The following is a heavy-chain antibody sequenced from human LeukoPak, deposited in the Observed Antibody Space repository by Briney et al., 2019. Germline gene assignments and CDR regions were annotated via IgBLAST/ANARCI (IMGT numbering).Heavy chain of an antibody. J-gene: IGHJ4*02. CDR2: ISPSGDRT. Sequence: GGSLRLSCAASGFTFSSYAMSWVRQAPGKGLEWVSIISPSGDRTSNADSVEGRFIISRDNTRNTLYLQMNSLRDEDTGVYYCAIMHGYYDGSGFWVQWGQGTLVTVSS. V-gene: IGHV3-23*01. CDR1: GFTFSSYA. D-gene: IGHD3-22*01. CDR3: AIMHGYYDGSGFWVQ.